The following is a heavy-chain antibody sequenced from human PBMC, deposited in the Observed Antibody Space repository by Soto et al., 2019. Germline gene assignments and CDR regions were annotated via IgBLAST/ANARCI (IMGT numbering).Heavy chain of an antibody. CDR1: GGSISSGDYY. CDR2: IYYSGST. V-gene: IGHV4-30-4*01. Sequence: TLSLTCTVSGGSISSGDYYWSWIRQPPGKGLEWIGYIYYSGSTYYNPSLKSRVTISVDTSKNQFSLKLSSVTAADTAVYYCARGDHDYGDYGRHYYYGMDVWGQGTTVTVSS. D-gene: IGHD4-17*01. CDR3: ARGDHDYGDYGRHYYYGMDV. J-gene: IGHJ6*02.